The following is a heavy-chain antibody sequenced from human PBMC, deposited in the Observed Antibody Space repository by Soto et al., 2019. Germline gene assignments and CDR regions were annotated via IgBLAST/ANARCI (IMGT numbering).Heavy chain of an antibody. CDR3: VRRQGRYSYGYRGWFDP. D-gene: IGHD5-18*01. CDR1: GYTFTSYG. J-gene: IGHJ5*02. Sequence: QVQLVQSGAEVKKPGASVKVSCKASGYTFTSYGISWVRQAPGQGLEWMGWISAYNGNTNYAQKLQGRVTMTTDTSTSTAYMELRSLRSDDTAVYYCVRRQGRYSYGYRGWFDPWGQGTLVTVSS. CDR2: ISAYNGNT. V-gene: IGHV1-18*01.